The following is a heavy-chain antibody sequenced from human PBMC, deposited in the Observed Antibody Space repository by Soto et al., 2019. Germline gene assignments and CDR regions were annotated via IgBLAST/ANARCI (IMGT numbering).Heavy chain of an antibody. J-gene: IGHJ4*02. CDR1: GFTFSNYA. CDR2: ISDSGDST. V-gene: IGHV3-23*01. D-gene: IGHD3-10*01. CDR3: AKAGFSGSGKYYFDY. Sequence: EVHLLESGGGLVQPGGSLRLSCAASGFTFSNYAMNWVRQAPGKGLEWVSVISDSGDSTYYADSVKGRFTISRDKSKNTLYLHMNSLTAEDTDVYYCAKAGFSGSGKYYFDYWGQGTLVTVSS.